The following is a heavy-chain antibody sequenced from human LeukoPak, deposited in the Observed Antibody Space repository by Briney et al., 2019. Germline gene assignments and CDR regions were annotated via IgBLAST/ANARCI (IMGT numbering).Heavy chain of an antibody. J-gene: IGHJ3*02. D-gene: IGHD3-22*01. CDR2: ISWNSGSI. CDR1: GFTFDDYA. Sequence: GRSLRLSCAASGFTFDDYAMHWVRQAPGKGLEWVSGISWNSGSIGYADSVKGRFTISRDNAKNSLYLQMNSLRAEDTALYYCAKDIRLGYYYDSSGYYAFDIWGQGTMVTVSS. CDR3: AKDIRLGYYYDSSGYYAFDI. V-gene: IGHV3-9*01.